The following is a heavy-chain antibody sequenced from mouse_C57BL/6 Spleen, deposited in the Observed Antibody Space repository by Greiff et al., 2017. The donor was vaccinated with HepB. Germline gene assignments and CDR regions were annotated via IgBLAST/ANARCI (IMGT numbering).Heavy chain of an antibody. Sequence: VQLKESGPGLVKPSQSLSLTCSVTGYSITSGYYWNWIRQFPGNKLEWMGYISYDGSNNYNPSLKNRISITRDTSKNQFFLKLNSVTTEDTATYYCARVGTTVVGLDYWGQGTTLTVSS. CDR3: ARVGTTVVGLDY. J-gene: IGHJ2*01. CDR2: ISYDGSN. CDR1: GYSITSGYY. D-gene: IGHD1-1*01. V-gene: IGHV3-6*01.